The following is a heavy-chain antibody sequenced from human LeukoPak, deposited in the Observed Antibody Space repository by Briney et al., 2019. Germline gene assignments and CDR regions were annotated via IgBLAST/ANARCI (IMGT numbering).Heavy chain of an antibody. CDR2: IYHSGTTYSGST. Sequence: SETLSLTCNVSGASMSNYYWVWIRQPPGKGLEWIGSIYHSGTTYSGSTYYNPSLKSRVTISVDTSKNQFSLKLSSVTAADTAVYYCARQLYYYDSSGLFHFDYWGQGTLVAVSS. V-gene: IGHV4-39*01. J-gene: IGHJ4*02. CDR3: ARQLYYYDSSGLFHFDY. CDR1: GASMSNYY. D-gene: IGHD3-22*01.